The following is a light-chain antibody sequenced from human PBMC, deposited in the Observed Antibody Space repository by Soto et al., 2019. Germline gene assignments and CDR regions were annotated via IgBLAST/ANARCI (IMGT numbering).Light chain of an antibody. J-gene: IGKJ5*01. V-gene: IGKV3-20*01. CDR1: QSVSRTY. CDR3: QQYGGSPSIT. Sequence: EIVLTQSPGTLSLSPGERATLSCRASQSVSRTYLAWYQQKPVQAPRLLIYATSSRATGIPDRFSGSGSGTDFTLTISRLEPEDSAVYYCQQYGGSPSITFGQGTRLEIK. CDR2: ATS.